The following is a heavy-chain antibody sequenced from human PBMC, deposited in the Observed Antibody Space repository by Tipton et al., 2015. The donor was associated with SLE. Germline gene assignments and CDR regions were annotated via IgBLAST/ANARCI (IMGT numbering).Heavy chain of an antibody. D-gene: IGHD1-14*01. V-gene: IGHV4-59*07. Sequence: TLSLTCTVSGGSISSYYWSWIRQPPGKGLEWIGYIYYSGSTNYNPSLKSRVTISVDTSKNQFSLKLSSVTAADTAVYYCARTTDAGGTGDYWGQGTLVTVSS. CDR1: GGSISSYY. CDR3: ARTTDAGGTGDY. J-gene: IGHJ4*02. CDR2: IYYSGST.